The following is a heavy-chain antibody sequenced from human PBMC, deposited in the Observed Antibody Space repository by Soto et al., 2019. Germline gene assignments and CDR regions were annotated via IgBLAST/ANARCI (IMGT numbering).Heavy chain of an antibody. D-gene: IGHD2-2*01. V-gene: IGHV3-23*01. J-gene: IGHJ4*02. CDR1: GFTFTSCV. CDR3: AKGGGSSSSSVGEIDC. CDR2: ISGNGVSA. Sequence: LRLSCAASGFTFTSCVMSWVRQAPGKGLEWVSGISGNGVSAYYADSVEGRFTMSRDNSKNTVYLQMNSPRADDTAVYYCAKGGGSSSSSVGEIDCWGQGTLVTVSS.